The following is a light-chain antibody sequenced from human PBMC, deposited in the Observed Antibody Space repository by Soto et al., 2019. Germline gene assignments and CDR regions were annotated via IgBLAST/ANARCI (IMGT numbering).Light chain of an antibody. J-gene: IGKJ4*01. Sequence: DVQMTQSPSSLSAFVGDRVTSTCQASQGIAPYLAWFQQKPGKVPKLLIYATSTLQSGVPSRFSGSGSGTDFTLTINSLQPEDVGTYYCQKYNSAPLTFGGGTKVEIK. CDR1: QGIAPY. V-gene: IGKV1-27*01. CDR3: QKYNSAPLT. CDR2: ATS.